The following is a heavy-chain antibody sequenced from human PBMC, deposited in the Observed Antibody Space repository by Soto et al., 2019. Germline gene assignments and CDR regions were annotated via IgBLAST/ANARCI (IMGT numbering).Heavy chain of an antibody. J-gene: IGHJ4*02. CDR2: INSDGSST. D-gene: IGHD1-1*01. V-gene: IGHV3-74*01. CDR3: ARGYNWPSWVDY. Sequence: EVQLVESGGGLVQPGGSLRLSCAASGFTFSSYWMHWVREAPGKGLVWVSRINSDGSSTSYADSVKGRFTISRDNAKNKLYLQMNSLRAEDTAVYYCARGYNWPSWVDYWGQGTLFTVSS. CDR1: GFTFSSYW.